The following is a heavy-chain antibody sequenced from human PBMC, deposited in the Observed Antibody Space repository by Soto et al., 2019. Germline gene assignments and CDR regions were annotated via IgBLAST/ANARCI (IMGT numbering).Heavy chain of an antibody. CDR2: IKKDGSEK. D-gene: IGHD2-15*01. V-gene: IGHV3-7*01. J-gene: IGHJ3*02. CDR3: VRDGTYCSGSICYSTRGAFDI. Sequence: GGSLRLSCAASGFSFSYHWMSWVRQAPGKGLEWVANIKKDGSEKYYVDSVKGRFTVSRDNAENSLYLQMNSLRAEDTAVYYCVRDGTYCSGSICYSTRGAFDIWGQGTMVTVSS. CDR1: GFSFSYHW.